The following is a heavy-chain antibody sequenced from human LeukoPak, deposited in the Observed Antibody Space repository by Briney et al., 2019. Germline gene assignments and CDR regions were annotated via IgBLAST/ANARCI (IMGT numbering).Heavy chain of an antibody. V-gene: IGHV1-2*02. CDR3: ATSAIAVAGPPYNWFDP. CDR2: INPNSGGT. D-gene: IGHD6-19*01. Sequence: ASVKVSCKASGYTFTGYYMHWVRQAPGQGLEWMGWINPNSGGTNSAQKFQGRVTMTEDTSTDTAYMELSNLRSEDTAVYYCATSAIAVAGPPYNWFDPWGQGTLVTVSS. CDR1: GYTFTGYY. J-gene: IGHJ5*02.